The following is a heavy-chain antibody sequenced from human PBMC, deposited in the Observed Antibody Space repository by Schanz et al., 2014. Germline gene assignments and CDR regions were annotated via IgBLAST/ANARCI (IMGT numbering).Heavy chain of an antibody. J-gene: IGHJ5*02. CDR3: AKAADWPVTRFDP. CDR2: IGNGGVTI. CDR1: GFTFSDYS. Sequence: EVQLLESGGGLVQPGGSLRLSCAASGFTFSDYSMNWVRQAPGKGPEWVSYIGNGGVTIYYADSVKGRFTISRDNSKNSLYLQMSSLRADDTAVYYCAKAADWPVTRFDPWGQGTLVTVSS. V-gene: IGHV3-48*04. D-gene: IGHD3-9*01.